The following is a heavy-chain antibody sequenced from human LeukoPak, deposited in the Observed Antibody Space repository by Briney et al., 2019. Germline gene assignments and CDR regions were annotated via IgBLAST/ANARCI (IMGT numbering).Heavy chain of an antibody. Sequence: GGSLRLSCAASGFTFSSYWMSWVRQAPGKGLEWVASINHNGNANHYVDSVKGRFTISRDNAKNSLYLQMSNLRAEDTAVYFCARGGGLDVWGQGATVTVSS. D-gene: IGHD3-16*01. V-gene: IGHV3-7*03. CDR2: INHNGNAN. J-gene: IGHJ6*02. CDR1: GFTFSSYW. CDR3: ARGGGLDV.